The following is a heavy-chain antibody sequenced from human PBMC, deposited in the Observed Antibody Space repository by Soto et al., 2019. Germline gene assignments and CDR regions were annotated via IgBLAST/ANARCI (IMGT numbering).Heavy chain of an antibody. J-gene: IGHJ2*01. V-gene: IGHV1-69*12. CDR2: IIPIFGTA. D-gene: IGHD3-16*02. Sequence: QVQLVQSGAEVKKPGSSVKVSCKASGGTFSSYAISWVRQAPGQGLEWMGGIIPIFGTANYAQKFQGRVTITADESTSPAYMELSSLRSEDTAVYYCARGGGDYDYVWGSYRHYWYFDLWGRGTLVTVSS. CDR3: ARGGGDYDYVWGSYRHYWYFDL. CDR1: GGTFSSYA.